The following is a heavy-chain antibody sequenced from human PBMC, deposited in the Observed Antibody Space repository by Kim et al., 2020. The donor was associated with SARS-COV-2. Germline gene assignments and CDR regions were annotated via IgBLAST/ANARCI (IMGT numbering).Heavy chain of an antibody. J-gene: IGHJ6*02. D-gene: IGHD1-26*01. V-gene: IGHV3-9*01. CDR3: AKVGSGGYYGPFYGKDV. Sequence: VKGRFTITRDNAKNSLYLQMNSLRAEDTALYYCAKVGSGGYYGPFYGKDVWGQGTTVTVSS.